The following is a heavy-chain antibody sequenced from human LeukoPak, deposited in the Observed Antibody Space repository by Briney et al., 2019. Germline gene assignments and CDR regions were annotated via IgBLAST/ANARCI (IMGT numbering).Heavy chain of an antibody. CDR2: IYSGGST. V-gene: IGHV3-66*01. Sequence: GGSLTLSCAASGFTVSSNYMSWVRQAPGKGMEWVSVIYSGGSTYYADSVKGRFTISRDNSKNTLYLQMNSLRAEDTAVYYCARDYDILTGQNWFDPWGQGTLVTVSS. CDR1: GFTVSSNY. J-gene: IGHJ5*02. D-gene: IGHD3-9*01. CDR3: ARDYDILTGQNWFDP.